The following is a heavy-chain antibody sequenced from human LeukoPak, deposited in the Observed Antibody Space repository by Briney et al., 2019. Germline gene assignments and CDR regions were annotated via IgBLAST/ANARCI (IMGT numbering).Heavy chain of an antibody. D-gene: IGHD3/OR15-3a*01. CDR2: IYDSVST. CDR3: ARGTESPYDTFLDY. Sequence: SETLSLTCTVSGGSISSGGYYWTWIRQHPGKGLEWIGYIYDSVSTFYNPSLKSRVTISLDTSKNQFSLKLNSVTAADTAVYYCARGTESPYDTFLDYWGLGTLVTVSS. J-gene: IGHJ4*02. V-gene: IGHV4-31*03. CDR1: GGSISSGGYY.